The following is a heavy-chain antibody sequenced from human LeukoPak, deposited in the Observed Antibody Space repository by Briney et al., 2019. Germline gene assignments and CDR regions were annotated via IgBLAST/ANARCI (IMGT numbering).Heavy chain of an antibody. Sequence: GGSLRLSCAASGFSFDDFAMHWVRQAPGKGLEWVSGITWNGGTIDYADSVKGRFTISRDNTKNSLYLQMNSLRAEDTALYYCAKEYDILTGSPFDYWGQGTLVTVSS. CDR3: AKEYDILTGSPFDY. D-gene: IGHD3-9*01. V-gene: IGHV3-9*01. J-gene: IGHJ4*02. CDR1: GFSFDDFA. CDR2: ITWNGGTI.